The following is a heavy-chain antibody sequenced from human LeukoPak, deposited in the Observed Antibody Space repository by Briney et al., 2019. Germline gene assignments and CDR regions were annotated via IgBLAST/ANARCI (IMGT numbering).Heavy chain of an antibody. J-gene: IGHJ6*02. Sequence: GGSLRLSCAASGFTFSSYSMNWVRQAPGKGLEWVSSISSSSSYIYYADSVKGRFTISRDNAKNSLYLQMNSLRAEDTAVYYCARAYSGGNFYYYGMDVWGQGTTVTVSS. CDR1: GFTFSSYS. V-gene: IGHV3-21*01. CDR2: ISSSSSYI. CDR3: ARAYSGGNFYYYGMDV. D-gene: IGHD4-23*01.